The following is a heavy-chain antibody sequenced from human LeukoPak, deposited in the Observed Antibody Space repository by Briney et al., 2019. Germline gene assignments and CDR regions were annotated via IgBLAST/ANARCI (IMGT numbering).Heavy chain of an antibody. CDR2: INHSGST. D-gene: IGHD3-10*01. CDR3: AISSMVRGVIGFDY. V-gene: IGHV4-34*01. Sequence: SETLSLTCAVYGGSFSGYYWSWIRQPPGKGREWIGEINHSGSTNYNPSLKSRVTVSVDTSKNQFSLKLSSVTAADTAVYYCAISSMVRGVIGFDYWGQGTLVTVSS. CDR1: GGSFSGYY. J-gene: IGHJ4*02.